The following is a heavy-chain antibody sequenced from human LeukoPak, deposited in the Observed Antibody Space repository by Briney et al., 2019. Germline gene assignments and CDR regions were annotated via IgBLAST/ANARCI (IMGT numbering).Heavy chain of an antibody. CDR1: GYTFTGYY. Sequence: GASVKVSCKASGYTFTGYYMHWVRQAPGQGLEWMGWINPNSGGTNYAQKFQGRVTMTRDTSISTAYMELSRLRSDDTAVYYCARGAPYYYDSSGYRFDYWGQGTLVTVSS. D-gene: IGHD3-22*01. V-gene: IGHV1-2*02. CDR2: INPNSGGT. J-gene: IGHJ4*02. CDR3: ARGAPYYYDSSGYRFDY.